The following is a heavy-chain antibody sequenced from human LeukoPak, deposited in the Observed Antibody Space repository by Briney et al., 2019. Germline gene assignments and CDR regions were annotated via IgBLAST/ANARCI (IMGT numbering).Heavy chain of an antibody. CDR1: GFPFSNYA. CDR2: IRYDGSHK. D-gene: IGHD3-22*01. V-gene: IGHV3-30*02. CDR3: AKDRESFNMTVVCLDY. J-gene: IGHJ4*02. Sequence: GGSLRLSCEASGFPFSNYAMYWVRQAPGKGLEWLAYIRYDGSHKHYADSVKGRFTISRDNSKNTLYLQMDSLRPEDTAVYYCAKDRESFNMTVVCLDYWGQGTLVTVSS.